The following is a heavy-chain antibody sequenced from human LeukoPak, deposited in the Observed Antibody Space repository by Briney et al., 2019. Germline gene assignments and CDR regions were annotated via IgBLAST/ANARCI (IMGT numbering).Heavy chain of an antibody. CDR1: GGTFSSYA. CDR3: ARVPIFGVVTTAPEGYYYMDV. V-gene: IGHV1-69*13. D-gene: IGHD3-3*01. J-gene: IGHJ6*03. Sequence: ASVKVSCKASGGTFSSYAISWVRQAPGQGLEWMGGIIPIFGTANYAQKFQGRVTITADESTSTAYMELSSLRSEDTAVYYCARVPIFGVVTTAPEGYYYMDVWGKGTTVTVSS. CDR2: IIPIFGTA.